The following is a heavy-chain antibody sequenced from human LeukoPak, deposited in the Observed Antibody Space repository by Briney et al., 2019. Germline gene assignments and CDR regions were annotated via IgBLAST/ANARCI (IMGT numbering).Heavy chain of an antibody. CDR3: ARHGSGPVGATNY. V-gene: IGHV4-39*01. CDR2: IYYSGST. Sequence: SETLSLTCTVSGGSISRSSFYWGWIRQPPGKGLEWIGSIYYSGSTYYNPSLKSRVTMSVDTSKNQFSLNLSSVTAADTAVYYCARHGSGPVGATNYWGQGTLVTVSS. D-gene: IGHD1-26*01. CDR1: GGSISRSSFY. J-gene: IGHJ4*02.